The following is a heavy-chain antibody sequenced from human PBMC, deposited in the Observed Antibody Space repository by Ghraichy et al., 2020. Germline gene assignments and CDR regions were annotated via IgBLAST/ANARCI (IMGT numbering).Heavy chain of an antibody. CDR3: ARSGAAGRYYYYYGMDV. CDR2: IDHSGSN. V-gene: IGHV4-38-2*02. J-gene: IGHJ6*02. CDR1: GYFISSGYY. Sequence: SQTLSLTCTVSGYFISSGYYWGWIRQPPGKGLEWIGSIDHSGSNYYNPSLKSRVTISLDTSKNQFSLKLRSVTAADTVVYYCARSGAAGRYYYYYGMDVWGQGTTVTVSS. D-gene: IGHD6-13*01.